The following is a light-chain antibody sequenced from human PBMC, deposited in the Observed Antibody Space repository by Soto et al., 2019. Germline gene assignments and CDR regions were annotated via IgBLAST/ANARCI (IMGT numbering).Light chain of an antibody. Sequence: QSVLTQPPSVSGSPGQSVTISCTGTSSDVGSYNRVSWYQQPPGTAPKLIIYEVSNRPSGVPDRFFGSKSGNTASLTISGFQAEDEADYYCSSFTSSNTWVFGGGTKLTVL. V-gene: IGLV2-18*02. CDR1: SSDVGSYNR. CDR3: SSFTSSNTWV. CDR2: EVS. J-gene: IGLJ3*02.